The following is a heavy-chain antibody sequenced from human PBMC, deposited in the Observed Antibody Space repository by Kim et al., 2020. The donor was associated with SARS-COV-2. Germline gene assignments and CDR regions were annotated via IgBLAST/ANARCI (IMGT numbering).Heavy chain of an antibody. Sequence: ASVKVSCKASGYTFTSYYMHWVRQAPGQGLEWMGIINPSGGSTSYAQKFQGRVTMTRDTSTSTVYMELSSLRSEDTAVYYCAREIAVAIPSVNAFDIWGQGTMVTVSS. CDR1: GYTFTSYY. J-gene: IGHJ3*02. CDR3: AREIAVAIPSVNAFDI. V-gene: IGHV1-46*01. CDR2: INPSGGST. D-gene: IGHD6-19*01.